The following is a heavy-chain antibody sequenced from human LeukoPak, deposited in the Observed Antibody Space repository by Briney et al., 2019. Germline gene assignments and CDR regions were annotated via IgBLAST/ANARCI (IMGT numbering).Heavy chain of an antibody. CDR3: ASGIAAEGFFDY. CDR1: GDSISSGSYH. CDR2: IYTSGNT. J-gene: IGHJ4*02. V-gene: IGHV4-61*02. D-gene: IGHD6-13*01. Sequence: SQTLSLTCTVSGDSISSGSYHWSWIRQPAGKGLECIGRIYTSGNTNYNPSLKSRVTKSVDTSKNQFSLKLSSVTAADTAVYYCASGIAAEGFFDYWGQGTLVTVSS.